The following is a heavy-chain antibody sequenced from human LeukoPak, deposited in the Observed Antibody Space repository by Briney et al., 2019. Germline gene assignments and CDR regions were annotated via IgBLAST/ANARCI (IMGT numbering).Heavy chain of an antibody. J-gene: IGHJ4*02. CDR3: AKDGSQHQEV. CDR2: IANIGGTT. D-gene: IGHD6-13*01. CDR1: GFTFSNSA. V-gene: IGHV3-23*01. Sequence: PGGSLRLSCAASGFTFSNSAMSWVRQAPGKGLEWVSVIANIGGTTSYAYADSVRGRFTISRDNSKKSLNVEMNSVRAEDTAVYYCAKDGSQHQEVWGQGTLVTVSS.